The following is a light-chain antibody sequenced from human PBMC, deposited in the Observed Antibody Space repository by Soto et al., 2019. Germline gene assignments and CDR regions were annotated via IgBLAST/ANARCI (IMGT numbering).Light chain of an antibody. J-gene: IGKJ4*01. Sequence: DIQMTQSPSTLSASVGDRVTITCRASQSISSWLAWYQQKPGKAPKLLIYDASSLESGVPSRFSGSGSGTEFTRTISSLQPDDFATYYCQQYNSYLTFGGGTKVDIK. CDR3: QQYNSYLT. CDR2: DAS. V-gene: IGKV1-5*01. CDR1: QSISSW.